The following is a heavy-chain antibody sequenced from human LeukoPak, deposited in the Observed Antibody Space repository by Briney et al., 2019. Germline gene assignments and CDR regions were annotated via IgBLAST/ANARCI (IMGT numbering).Heavy chain of an antibody. CDR1: GFTFSSYG. J-gene: IGHJ4*02. CDR2: ISSNGGST. V-gene: IGHV3-64D*06. Sequence: GGSLRLSCSASGFTFSSYGIHWVRQAPGKGLEYVSAISSNGGSTYYADSVKGRFTISRDNSKNTLYLQMSSLKAEDTAVYYCVKDLGGSYSFDYWGQGTLVTVSS. CDR3: VKDLGGSYSFDY. D-gene: IGHD1-26*01.